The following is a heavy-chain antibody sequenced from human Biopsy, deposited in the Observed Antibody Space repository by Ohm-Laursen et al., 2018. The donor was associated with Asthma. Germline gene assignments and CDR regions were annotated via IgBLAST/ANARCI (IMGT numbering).Heavy chain of an antibody. J-gene: IGHJ6*02. V-gene: IGHV4-31*03. Sequence: TLSLTCCVSGYSISNGGYYWTWVRQRPGKGLEWIGNIYHRGNTKYNPSLKSRLSFSVDTSKNQFSLKLSSVTAADTAIYFCARDYCDFWNRSGYTYFGMDGWGRGNTVVVSS. CDR2: IYHRGNT. D-gene: IGHD3-3*01. CDR1: GYSISNGGYY. CDR3: ARDYCDFWNRSGYTYFGMDG.